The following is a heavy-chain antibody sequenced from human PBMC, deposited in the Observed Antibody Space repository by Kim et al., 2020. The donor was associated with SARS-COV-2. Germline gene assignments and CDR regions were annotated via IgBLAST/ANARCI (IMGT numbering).Heavy chain of an antibody. Sequence: SETLSLTCAVYGGSFSGYYWSWIRQPPGKGLEWIGEINHSGSTNYNPSLKSRVTISVDTSKNQFSLKLSSVTAADTAVYYCASCCNWNHRQVDYWGQGTLVTVSS. D-gene: IGHD1-20*01. CDR3: ASCCNWNHRQVDY. V-gene: IGHV4-34*01. CDR1: GGSFSGYY. CDR2: INHSGST. J-gene: IGHJ4*02.